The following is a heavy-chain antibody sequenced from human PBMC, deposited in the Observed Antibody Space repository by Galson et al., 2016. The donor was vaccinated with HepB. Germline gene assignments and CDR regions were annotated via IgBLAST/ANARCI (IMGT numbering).Heavy chain of an antibody. D-gene: IGHD5-24*01. CDR1: GFTFSNYY. J-gene: IGHJ4*02. V-gene: IGHV1-46*01. CDR3: ARDFARDGYSLDF. Sequence: SVKVSCKASGFTFSNYYMHWVRQAPGQGLEWMGMINPSAGRPSYAKKFQDRLTMTRDTSTTTVYMELSSLRSEDSAVYYCARDFARDGYSLDFWGQGTHVTVSS. CDR2: INPSAGRP.